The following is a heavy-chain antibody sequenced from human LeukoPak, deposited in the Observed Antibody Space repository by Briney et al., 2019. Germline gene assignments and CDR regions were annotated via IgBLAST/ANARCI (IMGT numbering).Heavy chain of an antibody. Sequence: SETLSLTCTVSGGSISHFYWTWIRQPPGKGLEWIGYIYHSGSTTYNPSLKSRVTISVDTSKNQFSLKLSSVTAADTAVYYCARGAYCSYTSCYSNAFDIWGQASLVTVSS. J-gene: IGHJ3*02. V-gene: IGHV4-59*01. CDR2: IYHSGST. CDR1: GGSISHFY. D-gene: IGHD2-2*01. CDR3: ARGAYCSYTSCYSNAFDI.